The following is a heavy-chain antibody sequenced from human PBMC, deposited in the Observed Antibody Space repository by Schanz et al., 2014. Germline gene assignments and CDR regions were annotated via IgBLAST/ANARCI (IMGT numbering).Heavy chain of an antibody. CDR3: AKEKEEVAADGSFFDY. CDR2: ISYDGNTK. V-gene: IGHV3-30-3*01. Sequence: VQLVESGGGVVQPGGSLRLSCAASGFTFNSYAFHWVRQAPGKGLEWVALISYDGNTKYYADSVKGRFTISRDNSKNTVNLQMNSLRAEDTAVYYCAKEKEEVAADGSFFDYWGQGTLVTVSS. J-gene: IGHJ4*02. CDR1: GFTFNSYA. D-gene: IGHD6-13*01.